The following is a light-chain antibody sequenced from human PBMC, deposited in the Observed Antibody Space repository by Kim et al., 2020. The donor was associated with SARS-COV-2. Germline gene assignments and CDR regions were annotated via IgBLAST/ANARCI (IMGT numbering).Light chain of an antibody. J-gene: IGLJ2*01. CDR1: SGSIASNY. Sequence: GKTVTSSCTGSSGSIASNYVKWYQQRPGSAPTTVMYEDNERPSGVPDRFSGSIDNSSKSASLTISGLKTEDEAHYYCQSYDSTMGVFGGGTQLTVL. V-gene: IGLV6-57*02. CDR2: EDN. CDR3: QSYDSTMGV.